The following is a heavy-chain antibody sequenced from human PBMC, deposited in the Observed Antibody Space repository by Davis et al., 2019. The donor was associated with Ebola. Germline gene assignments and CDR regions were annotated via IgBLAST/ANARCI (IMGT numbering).Heavy chain of an antibody. J-gene: IGHJ3*02. D-gene: IGHD2/OR15-2a*01. V-gene: IGHV3-30*04. CDR3: AGADTNLWPPGSFDI. CDR1: GFTFSSYA. CDR2: LSYDGSHK. Sequence: GESLNISCAASGFTFSSYAMHWVRQAPGKGLDWVAVLSYDGSHKYYADSVKGRFSISRDNSRSTLFLQMNSLRAEDTAVYYCAGADTNLWPPGSFDIWGQGTMVTVSS.